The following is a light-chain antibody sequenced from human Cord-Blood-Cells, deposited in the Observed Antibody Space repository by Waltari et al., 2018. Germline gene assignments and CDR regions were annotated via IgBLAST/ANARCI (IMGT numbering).Light chain of an antibody. CDR3: QQYGSSPLT. CDR2: GAS. J-gene: IGKJ4*01. Sequence: EIVLTQSPGTLSLSPCERATLSCRASQSVSSSYLAWYQQKPGQAPRLLIYGASSRATGIPDRFSGSGSGTDFTLTISRLEPEDFAVYYCQQYGSSPLTFGGGTKVEIK. V-gene: IGKV3-20*01. CDR1: QSVSSSY.